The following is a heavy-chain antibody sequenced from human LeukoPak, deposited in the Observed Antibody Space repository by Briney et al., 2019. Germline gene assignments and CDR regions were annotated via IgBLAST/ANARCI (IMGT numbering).Heavy chain of an antibody. CDR2: IYYSGST. D-gene: IGHD3-3*01. CDR3: ARLNYDFWSEEVYYFDY. CDR1: GGSISSSSYY. J-gene: IGHJ4*02. Sequence: SETLSLTCTVSGGSISSSSYYWGWIRQPPGKGLEWIGSIYYSGSTYYNPSLKSRVTISVDTPKNQFSLKLSSVTAADTAVYYCARLNYDFWSEEVYYFDYWGQGTLVTVSS. V-gene: IGHV4-39*07.